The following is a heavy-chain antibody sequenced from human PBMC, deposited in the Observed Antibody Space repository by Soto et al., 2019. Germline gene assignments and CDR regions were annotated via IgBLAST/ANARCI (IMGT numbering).Heavy chain of an antibody. D-gene: IGHD3-22*01. V-gene: IGHV3-23*01. CDR3: AKDQGVSGYYYANGSAY. J-gene: IGHJ4*02. CDR1: GFTFSSYA. Sequence: EVQLLESGGGLVQPGGSLRLSCAASGFTFSSYAMSWVRQAPGKGLEWVSAISGSGGSTYYADSVKGRFTISRDNSKNTLYLQMNSLRAEDTAVYYCAKDQGVSGYYYANGSAYWGQGTLVTVS. CDR2: ISGSGGST.